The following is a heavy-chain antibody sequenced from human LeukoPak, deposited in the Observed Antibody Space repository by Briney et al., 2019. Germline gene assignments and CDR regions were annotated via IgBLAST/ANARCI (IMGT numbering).Heavy chain of an antibody. CDR3: ATYCSSTSCPYNWFDP. CDR2: MNANSGNT. Sequence: ASVKVSCKASGYTFTSYDINWVRQATGQGLEWMGWMNANSGNTGYAQKFQGRVTITRNTSISTAYMELSSLRSEDTAVYYCATYCSSTSCPYNWFDPWGQGTLVTASS. J-gene: IGHJ5*02. CDR1: GYTFTSYD. D-gene: IGHD2-2*01. V-gene: IGHV1-8*03.